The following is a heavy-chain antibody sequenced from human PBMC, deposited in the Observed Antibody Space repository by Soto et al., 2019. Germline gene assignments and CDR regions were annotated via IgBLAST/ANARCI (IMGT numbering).Heavy chain of an antibody. J-gene: IGHJ4*02. V-gene: IGHV3-9*01. CDR1: GFTFDDYA. D-gene: IGHD3-3*01. CDR3: TKDNDFWSGSYDY. CDR2: ISWNSGSI. Sequence: EVQLVESGGGLVQPGRSLRLSCAASGFTFDDYAMHWVRQAPGKGLEWVSGISWNSGSIGYADSVKGQFTISRDNAKNSLYLQMNSLRAEDTALYYCTKDNDFWSGSYDYWGQGTLVTVSS.